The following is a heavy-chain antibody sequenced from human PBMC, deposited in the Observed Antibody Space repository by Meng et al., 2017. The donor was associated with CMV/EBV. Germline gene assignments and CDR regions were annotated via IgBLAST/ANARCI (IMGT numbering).Heavy chain of an antibody. CDR3: AKGRSGWQLHYFDY. V-gene: IGHV3-30*02. CDR2: IRYDGSNK. D-gene: IGHD6-19*01. Sequence: GGSLRLSCAASGFTFSDYYMSWIRQAPGKGLEWVAFIRYDGSNKYYADSVKGRFTISRDNSKNTLYLQMNSLRAEDTAVYYCAKGRSGWQLHYFDYWGQGTLVTVS. CDR1: GFTFSDYY. J-gene: IGHJ4*02.